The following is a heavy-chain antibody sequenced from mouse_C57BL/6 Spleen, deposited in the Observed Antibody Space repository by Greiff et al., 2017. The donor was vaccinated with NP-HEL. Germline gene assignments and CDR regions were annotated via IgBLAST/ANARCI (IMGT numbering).Heavy chain of an antibody. CDR1: GYTFTSYW. CDR3: AREGAYDYDVVYFDY. V-gene: IGHV1-52*01. Sequence: VQLQQPGAELVRPGSSVKLSCKASGYTFTSYWMHWVKQRPIQGLEWIGNIDPSDSETHYNQKFKDKATLTVDKSSSTAYMQLSSLTSEDSAVYYCAREGAYDYDVVYFDYWGQGTTLTVSS. D-gene: IGHD2-4*01. J-gene: IGHJ2*01. CDR2: IDPSDSET.